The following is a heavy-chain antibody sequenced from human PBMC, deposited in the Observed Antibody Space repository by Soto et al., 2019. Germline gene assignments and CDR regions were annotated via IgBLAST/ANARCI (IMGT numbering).Heavy chain of an antibody. CDR3: ARDNGYGYSSGWSDY. J-gene: IGHJ4*02. CDR2: IKQDGSEK. Sequence: GSLRLSCAASGFTFSSYWMSWVRQAPGKGLEWVANIKQDGSEKYYVDSVKGRFTISRDNAKNSLYLQMNSLGAEDTAVYYCARDNGYGYSSGWSDYWGQGTLVTVSS. V-gene: IGHV3-7*03. CDR1: GFTFSSYW. D-gene: IGHD6-19*01.